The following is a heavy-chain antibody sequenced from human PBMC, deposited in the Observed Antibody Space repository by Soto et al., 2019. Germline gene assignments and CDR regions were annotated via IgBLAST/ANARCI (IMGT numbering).Heavy chain of an antibody. CDR3: ARNLAIAGTIRLDY. CDR1: GGTFSSYA. V-gene: IGHV1-69*13. CDR2: IIPIFDTA. J-gene: IGHJ4*02. Sequence: SVKVSCKASGGTFSSYAISWVRQAPGQGLEWMGGIIPIFDTANYAQKFQGRVTITADESTSTAYMELSSLRSEDTAVYYCARNLAIAGTIRLDYWGQGTLVTASS. D-gene: IGHD6-13*01.